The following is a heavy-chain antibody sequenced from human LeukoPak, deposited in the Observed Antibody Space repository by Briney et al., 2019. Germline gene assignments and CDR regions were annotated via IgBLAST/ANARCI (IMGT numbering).Heavy chain of an antibody. CDR2: ISAYNGKT. V-gene: IGHV1-18*01. D-gene: IGHD3-22*01. Sequence: GASVKVSCKASDYTFTSYGISWVRQAPGQGLEWMGWISAYNGKTNYAQKFQGRVTMTTDTSTSTAYMELRSLRSDDTAVYYCARAYYYDSSGYQDDFDYWGQGTLVTVSS. J-gene: IGHJ4*02. CDR3: ARAYYYDSSGYQDDFDY. CDR1: DYTFTSYG.